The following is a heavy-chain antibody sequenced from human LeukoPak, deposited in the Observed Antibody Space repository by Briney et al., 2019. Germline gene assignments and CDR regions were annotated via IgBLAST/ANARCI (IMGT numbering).Heavy chain of an antibody. CDR3: GYGDYDSGDY. J-gene: IGHJ4*02. CDR1: GYTFTSYD. V-gene: IGHV1-2*02. Sequence: ASVKVSCKASGYTFTSYDINWVRQATGQGLEWMGWINPICGGTNYAQKFQGRVTMTTDKSFSTAYMELSSLRSDDTAVYCCGYGDYDSGDYWGQGTMVT. CDR2: INPICGGT. D-gene: IGHD4-17*01.